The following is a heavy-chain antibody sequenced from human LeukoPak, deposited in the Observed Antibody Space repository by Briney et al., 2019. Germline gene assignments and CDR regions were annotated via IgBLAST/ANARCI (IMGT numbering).Heavy chain of an antibody. Sequence: PGGSLRLSCAASGFTVRSNYMSWVRQAPGKGLEWVSDIYSGGSTHYADSGKGRFTISRDNSKNTLYLQMNSLRAEDTAVYYCARGGGYDRDWFDPWGQGTLVTVSS. J-gene: IGHJ5*02. CDR3: ARGGGYDRDWFDP. CDR1: GFTVRSNY. V-gene: IGHV3-53*01. D-gene: IGHD5-12*01. CDR2: IYSGGST.